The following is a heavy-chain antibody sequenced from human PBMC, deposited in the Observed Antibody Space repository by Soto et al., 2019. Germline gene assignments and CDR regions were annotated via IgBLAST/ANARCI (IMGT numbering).Heavy chain of an antibody. CDR1: GYTFTGYY. CDR3: ARVKYYYDSSGTGGY. D-gene: IGHD3-22*01. J-gene: IGHJ4*02. Sequence: GASVKVSCKASGYTFTGYYMHWVRQAPGQGLEWMGWINPNSGGTNYAQKFQGRVTMTRDTSISTAYMELSRLRSDDTAVYYCARVKYYYDSSGTGGYWGQGTLVTVSS. CDR2: INPNSGGT. V-gene: IGHV1-2*02.